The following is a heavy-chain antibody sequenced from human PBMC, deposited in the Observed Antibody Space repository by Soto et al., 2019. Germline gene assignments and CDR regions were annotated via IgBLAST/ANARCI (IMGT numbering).Heavy chain of an antibody. V-gene: IGHV1-24*01. J-gene: IGHJ4*02. CDR2: FDPEDGET. D-gene: IGHD3-10*01. CDR1: GYTLTELS. CDR3: ATDGCGGWPVGRFDY. Sequence: GASVKVSCKVSGYTLTELSMHWVRQAPGKGLEWMGGFDPEDGETIYAQKFQGRVTMTEDTSTDTAYMELSSLRSEDTAVYYCATDGCGGWPVGRFDYWGQGTLVTVSS.